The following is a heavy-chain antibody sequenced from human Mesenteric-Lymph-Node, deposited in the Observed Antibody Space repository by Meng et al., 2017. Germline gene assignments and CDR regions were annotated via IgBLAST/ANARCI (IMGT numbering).Heavy chain of an antibody. CDR2: INTGNGNT. D-gene: IGHD2-15*01. CDR1: GYTFISYT. CDR3: ARCGRGCFDF. Sequence: QVQFVQSGAEVKKPGASMKVSCKDYGYTFISYTIHWLRQAPGQRLEWMGWINTGNGNTKYSHKCQDRVTITGDTSASAAYMELSSLRSEDTAVYYCARCGRGCFDFWGQGTLVTVSS. V-gene: IGHV1-3*04. J-gene: IGHJ4*02.